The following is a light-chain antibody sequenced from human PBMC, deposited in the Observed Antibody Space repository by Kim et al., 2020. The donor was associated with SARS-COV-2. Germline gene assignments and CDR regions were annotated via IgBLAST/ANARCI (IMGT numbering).Light chain of an antibody. CDR1: SSNIGSNY. CDR2: RNN. CDR3: AAWDDSLR. Sequence: ELTQPPSASGTPGQRVTISCSGSSSNIGSNYVYWYQQLPGTAPKLLIYRNNQRPSGVPDRFSGSKSGTSASLAISGLRSEDEADYYCAAWDDSLRVGG. J-gene: IGLJ7*01. V-gene: IGLV1-47*01.